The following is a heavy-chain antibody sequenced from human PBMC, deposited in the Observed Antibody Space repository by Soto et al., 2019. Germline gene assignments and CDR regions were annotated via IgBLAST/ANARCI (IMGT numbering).Heavy chain of an antibody. CDR1: GGCFSSGGYY. D-gene: IGHD6-19*01. J-gene: IGHJ6*02. CDR2: IYYSGST. V-gene: IGHV4-31*03. CDR3: ARDEAVAGNVDYYYYGMDV. Sequence: LWRTSTVCGGCFSSGGYYWSWIRQHPGKGLEWIGYIYYSGSTYYNPPLKSRVTISVDTSKNQFSLKLSSVTAADTAVYYCARDEAVAGNVDYYYYGMDVWGQRTTVTVSS.